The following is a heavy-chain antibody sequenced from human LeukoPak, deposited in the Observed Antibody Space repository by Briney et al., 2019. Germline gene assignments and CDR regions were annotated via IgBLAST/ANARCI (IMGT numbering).Heavy chain of an antibody. D-gene: IGHD5-12*01. Sequence: SVKVSCKASGGTFSSYAISWVRQAPGQGLEWMGGIIPIFGTANYAQKFQGRVTITADGSTSTAYMELSSLRSEDTAVYYCARAKYGYAKNWFDPWGQGTLVTVSS. V-gene: IGHV1-69*13. J-gene: IGHJ5*02. CDR1: GGTFSSYA. CDR3: ARAKYGYAKNWFDP. CDR2: IIPIFGTA.